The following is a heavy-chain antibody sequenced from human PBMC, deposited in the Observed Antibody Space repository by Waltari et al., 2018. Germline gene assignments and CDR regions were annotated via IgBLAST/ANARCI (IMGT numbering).Heavy chain of an antibody. CDR3: ARARYFGSLFAWFDP. D-gene: IGHD1-20*01. CDR1: GGSISSTNW. V-gene: IGHV4-4*02. CDR2: ISHTGST. J-gene: IGHJ5*02. Sequence: QVQLQESGPGLVKPSGTLSLTCAVSGGSISSTNWWTWVRQPTGKGLEWIGEISHTGSTDYNMSLKSRVTRSVDNSKNQFSLKLNSVTAADTAVYYCARARYFGSLFAWFDPWGQGTLVNVSS.